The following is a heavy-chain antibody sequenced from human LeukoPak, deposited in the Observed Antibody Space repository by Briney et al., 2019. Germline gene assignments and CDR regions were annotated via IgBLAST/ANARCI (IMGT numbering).Heavy chain of an antibody. Sequence: QAGGSLRLSCAASGFTFHSYALSWVRQAPGKGLEWVSDINGDGDRTYYTDSVRGRFTISRDNSKNTLYLQMNSLRVEDTAVYYCARPPGLNGVDVWGQGTTVTVSS. CDR1: GFTFHSYA. J-gene: IGHJ6*02. V-gene: IGHV3-23*01. CDR2: INGDGDRT. D-gene: IGHD3-16*01. CDR3: ARPPGLNGVDV.